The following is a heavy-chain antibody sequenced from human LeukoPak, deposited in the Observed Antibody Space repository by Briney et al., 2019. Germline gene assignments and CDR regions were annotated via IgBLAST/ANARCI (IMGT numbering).Heavy chain of an antibody. Sequence: HSGGSLRLSCAASGFTFSSYAMSWVRQAPGKGLEWVSAISGSGGSTYYADSVKGRFTISRDNSKNTLYLQMNSLRAEDTAVYYCAKDWSWSISSSSGFRYFDYWGQGTLVTVSS. CDR1: GFTFSSYA. D-gene: IGHD3-22*01. CDR3: AKDWSWSISSSSGFRYFDY. CDR2: ISGSGGST. V-gene: IGHV3-23*01. J-gene: IGHJ4*02.